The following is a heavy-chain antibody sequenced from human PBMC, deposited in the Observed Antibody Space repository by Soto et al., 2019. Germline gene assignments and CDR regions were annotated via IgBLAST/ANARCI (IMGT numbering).Heavy chain of an antibody. CDR2: FYYLGTT. D-gene: IGHD3-10*01. J-gene: IGHJ4*02. Sequence: SETLSLTCTVSGGSITTGGYYWSWIRQTPGKALQFLAYFYYLGTTHYTPSLKRLLTISVDTSKTQFSLKLSSVTAADTPVYYCAADSITYHRNPFDYWGQGTLVTLSS. CDR1: GGSITTGGYY. V-gene: IGHV4-61*08. CDR3: AADSITYHRNPFDY.